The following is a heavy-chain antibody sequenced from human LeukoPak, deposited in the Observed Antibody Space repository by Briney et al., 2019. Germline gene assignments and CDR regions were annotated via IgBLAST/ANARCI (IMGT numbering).Heavy chain of an antibody. J-gene: IGHJ1*01. V-gene: IGHV3-49*04. Sequence: QPGRSLRLSCTASGFTFGDYAMSWVRQAPGKGLEWVGFIRSKAYGGTTEYAASVKGRFTISRDDSKSIAYLQMNSLRAEDTAVYYCVRDMTTVTTCYLQHWGQGTLVTVSS. D-gene: IGHD4-17*01. CDR1: GFTFGDYA. CDR2: IRSKAYGGTT. CDR3: VRDMTTVTTCYLQH.